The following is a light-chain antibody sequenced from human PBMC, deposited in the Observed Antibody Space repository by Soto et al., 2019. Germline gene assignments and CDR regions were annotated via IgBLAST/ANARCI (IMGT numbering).Light chain of an antibody. CDR3: QQYNNWPLT. J-gene: IGKJ4*01. CDR1: QTINSN. CDR2: GAS. V-gene: IGKV3-15*01. Sequence: EIVLTQSPATLPVSPGERATLSCRASQTINSNLAWYQQKPGQAPRLLINGASTRATGIPARYSGSGSGTEFTLTISSLQSEDFAIYYCQQYNNWPLTFGGGTKVEIK.